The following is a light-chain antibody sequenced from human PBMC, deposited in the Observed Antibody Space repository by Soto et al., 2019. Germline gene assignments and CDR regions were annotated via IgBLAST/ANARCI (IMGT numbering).Light chain of an antibody. CDR3: AAWDDSLNGVV. V-gene: IGLV1-44*01. J-gene: IGLJ2*01. Sequence: QDVLTQPPSASGTPGQTIAISCSGGSSNIGSHTVNWYQQLPGTAPRLLIYSNTQRPSGVPDRFSGSKSGTSASLAISGLQSEYEGDYYCAAWDDSLNGVVFGGGTKVTVL. CDR1: SSNIGSHT. CDR2: SNT.